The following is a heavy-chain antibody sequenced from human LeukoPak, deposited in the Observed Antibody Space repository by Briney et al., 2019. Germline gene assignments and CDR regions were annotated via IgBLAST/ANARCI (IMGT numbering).Heavy chain of an antibody. V-gene: IGHV5-10-1*01. CDR2: IDPIDSYT. D-gene: IGHD1/OR15-1a*01. CDR1: GYSFTSYR. J-gene: IGHJ2*01. CDR3: ARNNPRGYWYFDL. Sequence: PGESLKISCKGSGYSFTSYRISWVRQMPGKGLEWMGRIDPIDSYTNYSPSFQGHVTISADKSISTAYLQWSSLKASDTAMYYCARNNPRGYWYFDLWGRGTLVTVSS.